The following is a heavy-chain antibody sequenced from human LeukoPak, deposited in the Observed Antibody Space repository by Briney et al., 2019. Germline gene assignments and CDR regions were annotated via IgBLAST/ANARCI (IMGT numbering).Heavy chain of an antibody. D-gene: IGHD2/OR15-2a*01. CDR1: GFSFSSYS. Sequence: SGGSLRLSCAASGFSFSSYSMNWVRQAPGKGLEWVSCISSGNIYIYYADSVKGRFTISRDNAKNSLFLQMNSLRAEDTAVYYCARDWNSMGYYYHMDVCGKGTTVTVSS. V-gene: IGHV3-21*01. J-gene: IGHJ6*03. CDR3: ARDWNSMGYYYHMDV. CDR2: ISSGNIYI.